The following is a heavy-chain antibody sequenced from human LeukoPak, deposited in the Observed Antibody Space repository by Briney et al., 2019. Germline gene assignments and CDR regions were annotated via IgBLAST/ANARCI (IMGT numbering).Heavy chain of an antibody. CDR3: ARGLNRITIFGVVDY. J-gene: IGHJ4*02. Sequence: SETLSLTCAVYGGSFSGYYWSWIRQPPGKGLEWIGEINHSGSTNYNPSLKSRVTIPVDTSKNQFSLKLSSVTAADTAVYYCARGLNRITIFGVVDYWGQGTLVTVSS. CDR1: GGSFSGYY. V-gene: IGHV4-34*01. CDR2: INHSGST. D-gene: IGHD3-3*01.